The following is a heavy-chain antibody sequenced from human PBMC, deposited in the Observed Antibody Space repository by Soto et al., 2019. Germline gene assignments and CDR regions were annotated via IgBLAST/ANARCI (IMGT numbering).Heavy chain of an antibody. CDR2: IIPIFGTA. CDR1: GGTFSSYA. V-gene: IGHV1-69*13. J-gene: IGHJ5*02. D-gene: IGHD6-6*01. CDR3: AREGLYSSSGWFDP. Sequence: GASVKVSCKASGGTFSSYAISWVRQAPGQGLERMGGIIPIFGTANYAQKFQGRVTITADESTSTAYMELSSLRSEDTAVYYCAREGLYSSSGWFDPWGQGTLVTVSS.